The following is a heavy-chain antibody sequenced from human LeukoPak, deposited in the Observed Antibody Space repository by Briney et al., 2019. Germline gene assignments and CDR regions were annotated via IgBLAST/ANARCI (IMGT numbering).Heavy chain of an antibody. J-gene: IGHJ4*02. D-gene: IGHD3-9*01. Sequence: GGSLRLSCAASGFIFSTYDMHWVRQAPGKGLEWVAVISREGIIAYHADSVKGRFTISRDNSKNTLYLQMNSLRADDTAVYYCARHFTTGSIDHWGQGNLVTVSS. V-gene: IGHV3-30-3*01. CDR2: ISREGIIA. CDR3: ARHFTTGSIDH. CDR1: GFIFSTYD.